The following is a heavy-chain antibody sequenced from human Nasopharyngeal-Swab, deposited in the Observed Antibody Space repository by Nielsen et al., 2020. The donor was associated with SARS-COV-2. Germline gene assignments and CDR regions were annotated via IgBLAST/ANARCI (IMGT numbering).Heavy chain of an antibody. CDR1: GGSISSSSYY. V-gene: IGHV4-39*01. Sequence: SETLSLTCTVSGGSISSSSYYWGWIRQPPGKGLEWIGSIYYSGSTYYNPSLKSRVTISVDTSKKQFSLKLSSVTAADTAVYYCASLRIQLWNALYYYYYGMDVWGQGTTVTVSS. D-gene: IGHD5-18*01. CDR3: ASLRIQLWNALYYYYYGMDV. J-gene: IGHJ6*02. CDR2: IYYSGST.